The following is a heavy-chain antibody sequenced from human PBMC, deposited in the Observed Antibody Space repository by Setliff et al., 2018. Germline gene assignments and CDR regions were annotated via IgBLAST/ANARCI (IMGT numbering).Heavy chain of an antibody. CDR3: ARAGPTVTFFRVLVISWWDP. J-gene: IGHJ5*02. Sequence: SETLSLTCTVSGDSISSGSYYWTWIRQPAGKGLEWIGPFHTGGSTNYNRSLRSRVSISVDTSKNQFSLKLSSATAADTATYYCARAGPTVTFFRVLVISWWDPWGQGSLVTVSS. CDR2: FHTGGST. V-gene: IGHV4-61*02. D-gene: IGHD3-3*01. CDR1: GDSISSGSYY.